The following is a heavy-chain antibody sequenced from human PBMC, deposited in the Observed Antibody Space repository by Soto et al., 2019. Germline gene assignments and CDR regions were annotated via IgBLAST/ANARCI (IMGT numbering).Heavy chain of an antibody. Sequence: QVQLVQSGAEVKKPGASVKVSCKASGYTFTNYAMHWGRQAPGQRLEWMGWINAGNGNTKYAQKFQGRVTITRDTSASTASMELSSLRSEDTAIYFWAKCPGGPVGPVDYWGQGTLVTVSS. CDR2: INAGNGNT. D-gene: IGHD2-15*01. V-gene: IGHV1-3*01. CDR1: GYTFTNYA. J-gene: IGHJ4*02. CDR3: AKCPGGPVGPVDY.